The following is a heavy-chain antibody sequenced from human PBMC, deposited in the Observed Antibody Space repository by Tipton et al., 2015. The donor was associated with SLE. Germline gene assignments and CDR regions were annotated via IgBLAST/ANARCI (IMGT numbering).Heavy chain of an antibody. J-gene: IGHJ4*02. CDR2: ISTTGSTI. CDR3: VRGDPIAAPGTLGY. CDR1: GFTFNNYK. Sequence: GSLRLSCAASGFTFNNYKMNWVRQAPGKGPEWISYISTTGSTIYYADSVKGRFTISRDNAKNSLYLQMNSLRAEDTAVYYCVRGDPIAAPGTLGYWGQGTLVTVSS. V-gene: IGHV3-48*03. D-gene: IGHD6-6*01.